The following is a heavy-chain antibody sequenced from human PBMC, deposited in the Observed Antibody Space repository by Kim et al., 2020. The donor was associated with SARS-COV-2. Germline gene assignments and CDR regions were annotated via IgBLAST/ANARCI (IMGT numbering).Heavy chain of an antibody. CDR3: AREVGAMVRGVINP. V-gene: IGHV4-34*01. Sequence: SETLSLTCAVYGGSFSGYYWSWIRQPPGKGLEWIGEINHSGSTNYNPSVKSRVTISVDTSKNQFSLKLSSVTAADTAVYSCAREVGAMVRGVINPWGQGT. CDR2: INHSGST. CDR1: GGSFSGYY. D-gene: IGHD3-10*01. J-gene: IGHJ5*02.